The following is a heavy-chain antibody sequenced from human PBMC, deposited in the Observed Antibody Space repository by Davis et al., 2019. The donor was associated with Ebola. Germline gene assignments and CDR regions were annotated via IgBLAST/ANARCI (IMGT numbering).Heavy chain of an antibody. CDR1: GFIFSKWG. CDR3: TTRLVNHFDY. V-gene: IGHV3-23*01. CDR2: ISMSGSTA. D-gene: IGHD6-19*01. J-gene: IGHJ4*02. Sequence: GESLKISCAASGFIFSKWGMTWVRQASGKGLECVAAISMSGSTADYADSVKGRFTIFRDNSKNMLYLQMNSLTAEDTAVYYCTTRLVNHFDYWGQGTLVTVSS.